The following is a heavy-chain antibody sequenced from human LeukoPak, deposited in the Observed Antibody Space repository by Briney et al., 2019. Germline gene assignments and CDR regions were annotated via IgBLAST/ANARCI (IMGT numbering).Heavy chain of an antibody. CDR2: ISSSSSYI. D-gene: IGHD1-26*01. CDR1: GFTLSSYS. Sequence: GGSLRLPCAASGFTLSSYSMNWVRQAPGKGLEWVSSISSSSSYIYYADSVKGRFTISRDNAKNSLYLQMNSLRAEDTAVYYCARAAHPYSGSYSFDYWGQGTLVTVSS. CDR3: ARAAHPYSGSYSFDY. J-gene: IGHJ4*02. V-gene: IGHV3-21*01.